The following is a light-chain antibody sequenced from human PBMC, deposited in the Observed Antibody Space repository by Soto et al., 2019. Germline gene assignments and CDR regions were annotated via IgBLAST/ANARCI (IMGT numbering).Light chain of an antibody. J-gene: IGKJ2*01. CDR1: QTISSY. CDR2: AAS. V-gene: IGKV1-39*01. Sequence: DIQMTQSPSSLSASVGDRVTITCRASQTISSYLNWYQQKPGKAPKLLIYAASSLQSGVPSRFSGSGSGTDFTLTISSLQPEDFATYYCQQSHSIPYTFGQVTKLEIK. CDR3: QQSHSIPYT.